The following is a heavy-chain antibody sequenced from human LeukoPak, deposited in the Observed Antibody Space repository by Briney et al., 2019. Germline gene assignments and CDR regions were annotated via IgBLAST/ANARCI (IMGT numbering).Heavy chain of an antibody. CDR1: GFTVSSSY. CDR2: IYSGDST. D-gene: IGHD6-13*01. J-gene: IGHJ4*02. Sequence: GGSLRLSGAASGFTVSSSYMSWVRQAPGKGLEWVSLIYSGDSTYYADSVKGRFTISRDNSKNTLYLQMNSLRAEDTAVYYCARGYSGSWYSFDYWGQGTLITVSS. CDR3: ARGYSGSWYSFDY. V-gene: IGHV3-66*01.